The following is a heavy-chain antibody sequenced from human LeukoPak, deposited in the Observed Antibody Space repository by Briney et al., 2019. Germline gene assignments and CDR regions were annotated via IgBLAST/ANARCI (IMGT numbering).Heavy chain of an antibody. D-gene: IGHD3-10*01. CDR3: ARDGVLTYYYGSGSYSSDYYGMDV. Sequence: SETLSLTCTVSGGSISSSTFYWGWIRQPPGKGLEWIGSIYNSGSTYYNPSLKSRLTISVDTSKNQFSLKLSSVTAADTAIYYCARDGVLTYYYGSGSYSSDYYGMDVWGQGATVTVSS. J-gene: IGHJ6*02. CDR1: GGSISSSTFY. CDR2: IYNSGST. V-gene: IGHV4-39*07.